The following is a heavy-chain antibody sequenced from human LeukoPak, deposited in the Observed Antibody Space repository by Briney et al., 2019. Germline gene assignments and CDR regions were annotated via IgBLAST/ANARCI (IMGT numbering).Heavy chain of an antibody. Sequence: GGSLTLACTACGFTFSSHWMHWVRQAPGRGPVWVSRVNGDGTKTTYADSVKVRFTIPRDNARNTLHLQMNSLRAEDTAVYYCARDPGVPGVYYNYFDPWGQGTLVTVSS. CDR1: GFTFSSHW. J-gene: IGHJ5*02. D-gene: IGHD3-10*01. CDR2: VNGDGTKT. V-gene: IGHV3-74*01. CDR3: ARDPGVPGVYYNYFDP.